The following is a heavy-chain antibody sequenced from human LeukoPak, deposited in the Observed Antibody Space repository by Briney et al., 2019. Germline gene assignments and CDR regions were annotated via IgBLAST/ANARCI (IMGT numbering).Heavy chain of an antibody. Sequence: PSETLSLTCTVSGGFISSGGYYRSWIRQPPGKGLEWIGYIYHSGSTYYNPSLKSRVTISVDRSKNQFSLKLSSVTAADTAVYYCARQAGWGGAFDIWGQGTMVAVSS. J-gene: IGHJ3*02. D-gene: IGHD6-19*01. V-gene: IGHV4-30-2*01. CDR1: GGFISSGGYY. CDR2: IYHSGST. CDR3: ARQAGWGGAFDI.